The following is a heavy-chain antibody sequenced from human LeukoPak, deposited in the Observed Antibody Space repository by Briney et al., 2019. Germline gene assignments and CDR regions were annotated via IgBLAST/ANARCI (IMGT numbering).Heavy chain of an antibody. Sequence: SQTLSLTCTVSGGSVSSGDYYWNWIRQPPGKGLEWIGNIYYSGSTSYNPSLKSRVTISIDTSKNQFPLNLNSVTAADTAVYYCARADTYLDYWGQGILVTVSS. J-gene: IGHJ4*02. V-gene: IGHV4-30-4*08. CDR2: IYYSGST. D-gene: IGHD5-18*01. CDR3: ARADTYLDY. CDR1: GGSVSSGDYY.